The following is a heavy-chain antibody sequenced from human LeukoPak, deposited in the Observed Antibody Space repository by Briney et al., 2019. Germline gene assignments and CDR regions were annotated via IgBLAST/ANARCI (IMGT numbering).Heavy chain of an antibody. CDR2: INPNSGGT. V-gene: IGHV1-2*02. Sequence: ASVKVSCKASGYTFTDYYMHWVRQAPRQGLEWMGWINPNSGGTNYAQKFQGRVTMTRDTSISTAYMELNRLRSDDTALYYCARGEGYSGSYRADYWGQGTLVTVSS. D-gene: IGHD1-26*01. J-gene: IGHJ4*02. CDR1: GYTFTDYY. CDR3: ARGEGYSGSYRADY.